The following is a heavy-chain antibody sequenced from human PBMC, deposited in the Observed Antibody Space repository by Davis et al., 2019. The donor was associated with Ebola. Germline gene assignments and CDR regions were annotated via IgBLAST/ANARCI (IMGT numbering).Heavy chain of an antibody. D-gene: IGHD3-10*01. Sequence: GESLKISCAASGFVFSSYVMSWVRRAPGKGLEWVANIKQDGSEKYYVDSVKGRFTISRDDSMNIVYLQMNSLRAEDTAMYFCARDVYGSGSCFDDWGQGTLVTVSS. V-gene: IGHV3-7*03. CDR2: IKQDGSEK. J-gene: IGHJ4*02. CDR3: ARDVYGSGSCFDD. CDR1: GFVFSSYV.